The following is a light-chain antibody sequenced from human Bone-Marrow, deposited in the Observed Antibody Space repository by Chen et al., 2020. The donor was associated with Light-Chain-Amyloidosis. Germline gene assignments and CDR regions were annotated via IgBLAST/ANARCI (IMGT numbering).Light chain of an antibody. Sequence: SYELTQPPSVSVSPGQTARITCSGDDLPTKYAYWYQQKPGQAPVLVIHRDTERPSGISDRFSCSSSGPTATLTISGVQAEYEADYHCQSADSSGTYEVIFGGGTKLTVL. CDR1: DLPTKY. CDR2: RDT. CDR3: QSADSSGTYEVI. J-gene: IGLJ2*01. V-gene: IGLV3-25*03.